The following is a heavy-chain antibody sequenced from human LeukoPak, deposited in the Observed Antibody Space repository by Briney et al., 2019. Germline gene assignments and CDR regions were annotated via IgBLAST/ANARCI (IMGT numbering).Heavy chain of an antibody. V-gene: IGHV3-33*01. D-gene: IGHD4-23*01. Sequence: GRSLRLSCAASGFIFSSYGMHWVRQAPGKGLEWVAVIWYDGSNKYYADSVKGRFTISRDNSKNTLYLQMNSLRGEDTAVYYCVTGGGNSVVYWGQGTLVTVSS. CDR3: VTGGGNSVVY. CDR2: IWYDGSNK. J-gene: IGHJ4*02. CDR1: GFIFSSYG.